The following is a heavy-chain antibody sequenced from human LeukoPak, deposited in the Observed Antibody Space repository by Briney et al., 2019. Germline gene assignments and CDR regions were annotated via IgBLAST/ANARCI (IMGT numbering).Heavy chain of an antibody. CDR3: ARGRGRSWYYFDS. J-gene: IGHJ4*02. Sequence: SETLSLTCTVSGGSISSYYWSWIRQPAGKGLEWIGRIYASGNTNYNPSLKGRVTITVDTSKSQFSLKLTSVTAPGTALYYCARGRGRSWYYFDSWGQGTLVTVSS. D-gene: IGHD6-13*01. CDR2: IYASGNT. CDR1: GGSISSYY. V-gene: IGHV4-4*07.